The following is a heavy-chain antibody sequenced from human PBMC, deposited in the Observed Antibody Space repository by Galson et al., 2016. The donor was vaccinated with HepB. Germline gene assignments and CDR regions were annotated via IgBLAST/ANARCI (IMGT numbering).Heavy chain of an antibody. CDR2: IYFGGGT. J-gene: IGHJ5*02. CDR1: DGSISSTSYY. CDR3: ARHYDVLTGIPRIIRTITGFDP. Sequence: SETLSLTCTVSDGSISSTSYYWGWIRQPPGKGLEWIGSIYFGGGTYYSPSLKSRITISIDTSKSQFSLRLNSVTAADTAVYYCARHYDVLTGIPRIIRTITGFDPWGQGTLFTVSS. V-gene: IGHV4-39*01. D-gene: IGHD3-9*01.